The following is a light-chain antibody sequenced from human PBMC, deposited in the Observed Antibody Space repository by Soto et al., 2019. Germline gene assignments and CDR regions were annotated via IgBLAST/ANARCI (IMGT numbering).Light chain of an antibody. Sequence: DIHMTQSPSSLSASVGDRVTITCRASESINRYLNWYQQKPGRAPRLLIYAAATLQSGVTSRFVGSGSGTDFPLTISSLQHEDFANYDCQHSHSTLSITFGGGTKGEI. CDR2: AAA. J-gene: IGKJ4*01. CDR3: QHSHSTLSIT. V-gene: IGKV1-39*01. CDR1: ESINRY.